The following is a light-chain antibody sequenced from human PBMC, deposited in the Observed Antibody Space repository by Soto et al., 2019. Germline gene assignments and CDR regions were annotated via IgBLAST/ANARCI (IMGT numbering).Light chain of an antibody. CDR3: QQYDNWPPLT. Sequence: EIVMTQVPATLSVSPGERATLSCRASQSLSSNIAWYQQKPGQAPRLLIYGASTRATGIPARFSGSGSGTEFTLTISSLQSEDFAVYYCQQYDNWPPLTFGGGTKVDSK. V-gene: IGKV3-15*01. CDR2: GAS. CDR1: QSLSSN. J-gene: IGKJ4*01.